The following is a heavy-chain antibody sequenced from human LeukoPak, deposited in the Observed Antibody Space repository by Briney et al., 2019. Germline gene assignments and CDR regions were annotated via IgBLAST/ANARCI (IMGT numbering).Heavy chain of an antibody. J-gene: IGHJ6*02. CDR3: AKDLGDTMVRGVLYYYYGMDV. D-gene: IGHD3-10*01. CDR2: ISYDGSNK. Sequence: PGGSLRLSCAASGFSFRSYGMLWVRQAPGKGLEWVAVISYDGSNKYYADSVKGRFTISRDNSKNTLYLQMNSLRAEDTAVYYCAKDLGDTMVRGVLYYYYGMDVWGQGTTVTVSS. V-gene: IGHV3-30*18. CDR1: GFSFRSYG.